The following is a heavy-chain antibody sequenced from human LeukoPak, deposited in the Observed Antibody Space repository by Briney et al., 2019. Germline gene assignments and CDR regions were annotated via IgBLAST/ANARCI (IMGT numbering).Heavy chain of an antibody. V-gene: IGHV3-30*18. CDR1: RFTFSSYG. D-gene: IGHD6-13*01. CDR2: ISYDGRNK. J-gene: IGHJ4*02. Sequence: PERSLRLSCAASRFTFSSYGMHWVRQAPGKGLEWVAVISYDGRNKNYADSVKGRFTISRDNSKNTLYLQMNRLRVEDTSVYYCAKGDSSSWQLDYWGQGTLVTVSS. CDR3: AKGDSSSWQLDY.